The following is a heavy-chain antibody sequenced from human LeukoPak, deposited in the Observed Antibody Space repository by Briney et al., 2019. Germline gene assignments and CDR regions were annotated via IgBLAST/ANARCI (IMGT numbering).Heavy chain of an antibody. V-gene: IGHV4-59*08. CDR3: ARPSLDYGGIDAFDF. CDR1: GGSISSYY. CDR2: IYYSGGA. Sequence: SETLSLTCTVSGGSISSYYWSWIRQPPGKGLEWIGFIYYSGGANYNPSLKSRVTISVDTSKNQFSLKLSSVTAADTAVYYCARPSLDYGGIDAFDFWGQGTLVTVSS. J-gene: IGHJ3*01. D-gene: IGHD4-23*01.